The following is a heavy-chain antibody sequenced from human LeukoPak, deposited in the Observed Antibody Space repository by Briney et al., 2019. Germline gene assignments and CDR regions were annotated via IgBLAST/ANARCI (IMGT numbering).Heavy chain of an antibody. CDR2: ISYDGVVK. V-gene: IGHV3-30-3*01. Sequence: GGSLRLSCAASGFAFKTYAIHWVRQTPGKGLEWVTFISYDGVVKYYVDSVKGRLIISRDNSKNTVNLHMSSLRPEDTAVYYCARDLSTHYSIDFWGPGTLVSVSS. J-gene: IGHJ4*02. CDR1: GFAFKTYA. CDR3: ARDLSTHYSIDF. D-gene: IGHD2/OR15-2a*01.